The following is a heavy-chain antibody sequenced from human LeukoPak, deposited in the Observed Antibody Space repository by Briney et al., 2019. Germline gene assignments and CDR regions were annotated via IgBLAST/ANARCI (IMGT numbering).Heavy chain of an antibody. CDR2: IFHSGNT. J-gene: IGHJ3*02. V-gene: IGHV4-4*02. CDR3: ARDRSVAAGTDAFDI. CDR1: DGSTSNDHY. Sequence: SETLSLTCAVSDGSTSNDHYWSWVRQPPGQGLEWIGQIFHSGNTNYNPSLKSRVTISIDKSKNQFSLKLSSVTAADTAVYYCARDRSVAAGTDAFDIWGQGTMVTVSS. D-gene: IGHD6-13*01.